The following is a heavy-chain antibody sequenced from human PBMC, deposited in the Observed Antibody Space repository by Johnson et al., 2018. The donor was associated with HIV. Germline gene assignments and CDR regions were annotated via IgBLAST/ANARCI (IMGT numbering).Heavy chain of an antibody. D-gene: IGHD3-16*01. J-gene: IGHJ3*02. CDR2: ISYDGSNK. V-gene: IGHV3-30*04. Sequence: QVQLVESGGGVVQPGRSLRLSCAASGFTFSSYAMHWVRQAPGKGLEWVAVISYDGSNKYYADSVKGRFTISRDNSKNTLYLQMNSLRAEDTTVYYCAREEGSGEPPNAFDIWCQGTVVTVS. CDR1: GFTFSSYA. CDR3: AREEGSGEPPNAFDI.